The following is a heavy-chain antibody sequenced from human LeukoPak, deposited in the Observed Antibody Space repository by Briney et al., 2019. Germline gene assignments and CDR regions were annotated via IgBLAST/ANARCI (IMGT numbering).Heavy chain of an antibody. J-gene: IGHJ3*02. Sequence: PGGSLRLSCAASGFTVSSNYMSWVRQAPGKGLEWVSVTYTGGNTNYADSVKGRFSISRDNSKNTLYLQMNSLRAEDTAVYYCARVDVVTVGKNAFDIWGQGTMVTVSS. D-gene: IGHD4-23*01. CDR3: ARVDVVTVGKNAFDI. V-gene: IGHV3-53*01. CDR2: TYTGGNT. CDR1: GFTVSSNY.